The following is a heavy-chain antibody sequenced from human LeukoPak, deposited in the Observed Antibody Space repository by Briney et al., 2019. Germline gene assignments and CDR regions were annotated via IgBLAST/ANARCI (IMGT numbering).Heavy chain of an antibody. Sequence: SVKVSCKASGGTFSSYAISWVRQAPGQGLEWMGGIIPIFGTANYAQKFQGRVTITADESKSTAYMELSSLRSEDTAVYYCARGDIVVVPAAAQVAFDIWGQGTMVTVSS. J-gene: IGHJ3*02. CDR1: GGTFSSYA. V-gene: IGHV1-69*13. D-gene: IGHD2-2*01. CDR3: ARGDIVVVPAAAQVAFDI. CDR2: IIPIFGTA.